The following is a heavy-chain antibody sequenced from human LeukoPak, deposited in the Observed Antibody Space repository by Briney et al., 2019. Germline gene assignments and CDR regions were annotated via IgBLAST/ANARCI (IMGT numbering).Heavy chain of an antibody. J-gene: IGHJ4*02. CDR2: ISGSGSST. Sequence: PGGSLRLSCAASGFTFDDYAMTWVRQAPGKGLEWVSGISGSGSSTYYADSVKGRFTISRDNSKNTVYLQMNSLRAEDTAVYYCAKADTMIVVVPTGYWGQGILVTVSS. CDR3: AKADTMIVVVPTGY. CDR1: GFTFDDYA. D-gene: IGHD3-22*01. V-gene: IGHV3-23*01.